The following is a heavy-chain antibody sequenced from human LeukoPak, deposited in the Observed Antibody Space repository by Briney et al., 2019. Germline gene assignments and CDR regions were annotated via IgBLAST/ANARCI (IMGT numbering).Heavy chain of an antibody. CDR1: GFAFSRYS. D-gene: IGHD3-10*01. V-gene: IGHV3-48*01. J-gene: IGHJ4*02. Sequence: GGSLRLSCAASGFAFSRYSMNWVRQAPGKGLEWVSYISSSSRTIYYADSVKGRFTISRDNSKNTLYLQMNDLRAEDTAVYYCARDYYGSGSYQFDYWGQGTLVTVSS. CDR2: ISSSSRTI. CDR3: ARDYYGSGSYQFDY.